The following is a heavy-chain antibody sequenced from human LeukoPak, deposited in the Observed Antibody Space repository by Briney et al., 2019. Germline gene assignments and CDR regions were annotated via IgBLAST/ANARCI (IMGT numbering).Heavy chain of an antibody. CDR3: APTLYYYDSSGYYRLDY. V-gene: IGHV3-9*01. CDR2: ISWNSGSI. J-gene: IGHJ4*02. Sequence: GRSLRLSCAASGFTFDDYAMHWVRQAPGKGLEWVSGISWNSGSIGYADSVKGRFTISRDNAKNSLYLQMNSLRAEDTAVYYCAPTLYYYDSSGYYRLDYWGQGTLVTVSS. CDR1: GFTFDDYA. D-gene: IGHD3-22*01.